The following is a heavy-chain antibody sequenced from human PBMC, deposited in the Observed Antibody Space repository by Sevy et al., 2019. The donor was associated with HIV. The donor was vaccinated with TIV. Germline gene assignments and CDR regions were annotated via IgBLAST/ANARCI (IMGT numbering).Heavy chain of an antibody. CDR3: ARDNLLPSMVSVVRGALSFYFDY. CDR2: TWYDGINR. D-gene: IGHD3-10*01. V-gene: IGHV3-33*01. CDR1: GFNFNDYG. Sequence: GGSLRLSCAASGFNFNDYGMHWVRQAPGKGLEWVAVTWYDGINRFYGDSVKGRFTISRENSKNTLYLQMDSLRVEDTAVYYCARDNLLPSMVSVVRGALSFYFDYWGQGTLVTVSS. J-gene: IGHJ4*02.